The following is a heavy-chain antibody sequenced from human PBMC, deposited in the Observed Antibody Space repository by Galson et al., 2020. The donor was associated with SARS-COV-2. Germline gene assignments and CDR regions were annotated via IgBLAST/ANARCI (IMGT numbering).Heavy chain of an antibody. V-gene: IGHV3-7*01. Sequence: GESLKISCAASGFMFSDYWMSWVRQAPGKGLEWLANINQDGSEKHYVDSVKGRFTISKDNAKNSLFLQMNSLRAEDTAIYYCVNRAWLDYWGQGILVTVSS. J-gene: IGHJ4*02. CDR2: INQDGSEK. CDR1: GFMFSDYW. CDR3: VNRAWLDY.